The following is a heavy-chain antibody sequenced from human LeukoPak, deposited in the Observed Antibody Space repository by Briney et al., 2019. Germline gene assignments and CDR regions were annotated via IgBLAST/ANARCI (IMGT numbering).Heavy chain of an antibody. D-gene: IGHD1-26*01. V-gene: IGHV4-38-2*01. CDR1: GSFISSGLN. CDR3: ARVPEAGVGATSGDWYFDL. CDR2: IYTRGST. Sequence: SAAPFPSYASPGSFISSGLNWGGHPPAPGEGVGGVGRIYTRGSTYYNPSLKSRVTISVDTSKNQFSLKLSSVTAADTAVYYCARVPEAGVGATSGDWYFDLWGRGTLVTVSS. J-gene: IGHJ2*01.